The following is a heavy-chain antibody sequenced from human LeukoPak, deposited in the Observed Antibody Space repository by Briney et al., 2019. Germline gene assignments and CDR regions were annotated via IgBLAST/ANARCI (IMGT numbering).Heavy chain of an antibody. CDR2: IYYTGTT. V-gene: IGHV4-59*01. CDR1: GGSISSYY. J-gene: IGHJ4*02. CDR3: ARGGWRLDY. D-gene: IGHD2-15*01. Sequence: SETLSLTCTVSGGSISSYYWSWIRQPPGKGLEWFGYIYYTGTTNYNPSLKSRVTISVDTSKNQSSLKLSSVTAADTAVYYCARGGWRLDYWGQGTLVTVSS.